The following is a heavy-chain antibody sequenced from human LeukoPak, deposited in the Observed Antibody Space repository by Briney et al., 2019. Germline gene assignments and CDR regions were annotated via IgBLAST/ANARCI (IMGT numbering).Heavy chain of an antibody. D-gene: IGHD3-22*01. CDR3: ARGGRLLGKFDY. CDR2: IYYSGST. Sequence: SETLSLTCTVSGGSITNYYWSWIRQPPGKGLEWIGYIYYSGSTNYNPSLKSRVTISVDTSTNQFSLKLSSVTAADTAVYFCARGGRLLGKFDYWGQGTLVTVSS. CDR1: GGSITNYY. J-gene: IGHJ4*02. V-gene: IGHV4-59*01.